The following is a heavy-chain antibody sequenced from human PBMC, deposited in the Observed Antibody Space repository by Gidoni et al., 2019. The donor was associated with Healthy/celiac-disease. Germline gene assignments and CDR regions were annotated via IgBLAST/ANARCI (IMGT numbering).Heavy chain of an antibody. CDR2: IYYSGST. J-gene: IGHJ5*02. V-gene: IGHV4-39*01. Sequence: QLPLQESGPGLVQPSETLSLNCTVSGGSISSSRYYWGWIRQPPGKGLEWIGSIYYSGSTYYNPSLKSRVTISVDTSKNQFSLKLSSVTAADTAVYYCARLIVVVPAATYNWFDPWGQGTLVTVSS. D-gene: IGHD2-2*01. CDR3: ARLIVVVPAATYNWFDP. CDR1: GGSISSSRYY.